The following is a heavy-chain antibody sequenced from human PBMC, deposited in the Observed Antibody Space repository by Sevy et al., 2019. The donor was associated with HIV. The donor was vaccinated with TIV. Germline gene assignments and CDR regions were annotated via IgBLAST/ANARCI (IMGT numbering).Heavy chain of an antibody. Sequence: GGSLRLSCAASGFTFSNAWMSWVRQAPGKGLEWVGRIKSKTDGGTTDYAAPVKGRFTISREDSKNTLYLQMNSLKTEDTAVYYCTTDHFHYDILTGYYTNYYFDYWGQGTLVTVSS. D-gene: IGHD3-9*01. CDR2: IKSKTDGGTT. J-gene: IGHJ4*02. CDR1: GFTFSNAW. V-gene: IGHV3-15*01. CDR3: TTDHFHYDILTGYYTNYYFDY.